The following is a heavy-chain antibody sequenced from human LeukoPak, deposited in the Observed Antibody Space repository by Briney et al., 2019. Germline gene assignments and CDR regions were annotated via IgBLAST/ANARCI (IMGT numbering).Heavy chain of an antibody. V-gene: IGHV4-59*08. CDR2: IYYSGST. CDR3: ARQNRGLGGGWYSY. Sequence: TSETLSLTCTVSGGSISSYYWSWIRQPPGKGLEWIGYIYYSGSTNYNPSLKSRVTISVDTSKNQFSLKLSSVTAADTAVYYCARQNRGLGGGWYSYWGQGTLVTVSS. D-gene: IGHD6-19*01. J-gene: IGHJ4*02. CDR1: GGSISSYY.